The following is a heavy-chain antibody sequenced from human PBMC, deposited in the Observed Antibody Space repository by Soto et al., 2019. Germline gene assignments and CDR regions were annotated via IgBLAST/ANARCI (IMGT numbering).Heavy chain of an antibody. V-gene: IGHV1-69*13. CDR2: IIPIFGTA. Sequence: SVKVSCKASGGTFSTYTLSWVRQAPGQGLEWMGGIIPIFGTANYAQKFQGRVTITADESTSTAYMELSSLRSEDTAVYYCARGVGSSSWYPSIVVVVAASYYFDYWGQGTLVTVSS. CDR3: ARGVGSSSWYPSIVVVVAASYYFDY. J-gene: IGHJ4*01. CDR1: GGTFSTYT. D-gene: IGHD2-15*01.